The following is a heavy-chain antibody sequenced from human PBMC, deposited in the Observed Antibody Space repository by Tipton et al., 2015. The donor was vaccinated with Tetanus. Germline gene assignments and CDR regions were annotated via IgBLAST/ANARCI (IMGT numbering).Heavy chain of an antibody. CDR2: IYYSGST. CDR1: GGSFGNFY. CDR3: ARVWFGDLFGVGAFDI. D-gene: IGHD3-10*01. J-gene: IGHJ3*02. V-gene: IGHV4-59*01. Sequence: TLSLTCTISGGSFGNFYWAWIRQPPGRGLEWIGYIYYSGSTNYDPSLKSRVTISLDTSKNQFSLKMSSVTAADTAMHYCARVWFGDLFGVGAFDIWGQGTMVTVSS.